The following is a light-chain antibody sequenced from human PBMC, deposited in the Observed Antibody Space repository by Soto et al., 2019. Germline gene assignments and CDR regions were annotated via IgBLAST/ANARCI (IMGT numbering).Light chain of an antibody. CDR3: NSYTSSSTLYV. CDR1: SSDIGGYNY. J-gene: IGLJ1*01. Sequence: QSALTQPASVSGSPGQSITISCTGTSSDIGGYNYVSWYQQHPGKAPKLMLYEVSNRPPGVSNRFSGFKSGNTASLTITGLQAEDEADYYCNSYTSSSTLYVFGTGTKLTVL. V-gene: IGLV2-14*01. CDR2: EVS.